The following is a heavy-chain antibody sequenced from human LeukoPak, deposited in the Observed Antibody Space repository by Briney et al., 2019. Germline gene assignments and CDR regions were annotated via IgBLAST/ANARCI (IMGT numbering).Heavy chain of an antibody. V-gene: IGHV5-51*01. CDR1: GYSFTTYW. Sequence: GESLKISCKCSGYSFTTYWIGWVRQMPGKGLEWMGIIYPGDSETRYSPSFQGQVTISADKSISTAYMQWSSLKASDSANYYCARRYYYDSGGYYATQDAFDIWGQGTMVTVSS. J-gene: IGHJ3*02. D-gene: IGHD3-22*01. CDR2: IYPGDSET. CDR3: ARRYYYDSGGYYATQDAFDI.